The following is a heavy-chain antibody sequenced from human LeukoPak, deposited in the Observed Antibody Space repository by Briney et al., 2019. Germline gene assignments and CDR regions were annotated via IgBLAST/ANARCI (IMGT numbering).Heavy chain of an antibody. V-gene: IGHV5-51*01. J-gene: IGHJ5*02. Sequence: GESLKISFQGSGYSFTSYWIGWVRQMPGKGLEWMGIIYPGDSDTRYSPSFQGQVTISADKSISTAYLQWSSLKAPDTAMYYCARLPCGGDCYPPDNWFDPWGQGTLVTVSS. CDR2: IYPGDSDT. CDR3: ARLPCGGDCYPPDNWFDP. D-gene: IGHD2-21*02. CDR1: GYSFTSYW.